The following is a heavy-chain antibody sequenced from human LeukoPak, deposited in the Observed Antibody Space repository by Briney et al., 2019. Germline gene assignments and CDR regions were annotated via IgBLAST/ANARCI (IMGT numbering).Heavy chain of an antibody. V-gene: IGHV4-34*01. CDR1: GGSISSYY. CDR3: ARGKGNVRTMVRGVRRNWFDP. D-gene: IGHD3-10*01. CDR2: INHSGST. J-gene: IGHJ5*02. Sequence: SETLSLTCTVSGGSISSYYWSWIRQPPGKGLEWIGEINHSGSTNYNPSLKSRVTISVDTSKNQFSLKLSSVTAADTAVYYCARGKGNVRTMVRGVRRNWFDPWGQGTLVTVSS.